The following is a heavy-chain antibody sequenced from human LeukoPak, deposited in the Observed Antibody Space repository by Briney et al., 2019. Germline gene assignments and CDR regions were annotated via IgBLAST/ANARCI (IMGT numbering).Heavy chain of an antibody. CDR2: INHSGST. CDR1: GGSFSGYY. CDR3: ATEYSSGLTFDY. Sequence: PSETLSLTCAVYGGSFSGYYWSWIRQPPGKGLEWIGEINHSGSTNYNPSLKSRVTISVDTSKNQFSLKLSSVTAADTAVYYCATEYSSGLTFDYWGQGTLVTVSS. D-gene: IGHD6-19*01. V-gene: IGHV4-34*01. J-gene: IGHJ4*02.